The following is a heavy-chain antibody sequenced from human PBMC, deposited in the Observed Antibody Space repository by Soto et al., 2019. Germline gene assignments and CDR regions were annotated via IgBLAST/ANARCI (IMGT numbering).Heavy chain of an antibody. CDR1: GYTFTSYG. CDR3: ARSPIVLMVYEYYYYYYGMDV. D-gene: IGHD2-8*01. CDR2: ISAYTGDT. Sequence: ASVKVSCKASGYTFTSYGISWVRQAPGQGLECLGWISAYTGDTRYSQKLQGRVTMTTDTPTNTAFMELRSLRSDDTAVYYCARSPIVLMVYEYYYYYYGMDVWGQGTTVTVSS. V-gene: IGHV1-18*01. J-gene: IGHJ6*02.